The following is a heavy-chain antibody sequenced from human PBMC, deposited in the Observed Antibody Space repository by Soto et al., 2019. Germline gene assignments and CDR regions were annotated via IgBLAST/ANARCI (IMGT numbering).Heavy chain of an antibody. Sequence: PGGSLRLSCAASGFIFSNFDMSWVRRAPGQGLEWVSTISGSSSRINYADSVKGRFTISRDNSKNTLYLQMHSLRAEDTAVYHCPSSHYYDSSYDYWGQGA. CDR1: GFIFSNFD. CDR2: ISGSSSRI. V-gene: IGHV3-23*01. J-gene: IGHJ4*02. CDR3: PSSHYYDSSYDY. D-gene: IGHD3-22*01.